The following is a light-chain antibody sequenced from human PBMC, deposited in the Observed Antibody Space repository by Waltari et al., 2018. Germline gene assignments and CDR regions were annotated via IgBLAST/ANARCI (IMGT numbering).Light chain of an antibody. CDR2: EVS. CDR3: SSYTSSSTYVV. CDR1: SSDVDSYNR. V-gene: IGLV2-18*02. J-gene: IGLJ2*01. Sequence: QSALTQPPSVSGSPGQSVTISCTGTSSDVDSYNRVSGDQQPPGTPPKLMIYEVSNRPSGVPDRFSGSKSGNTASLTISVLQAEDEADYYCSSYTSSSTYVVFGGGTKLTVL.